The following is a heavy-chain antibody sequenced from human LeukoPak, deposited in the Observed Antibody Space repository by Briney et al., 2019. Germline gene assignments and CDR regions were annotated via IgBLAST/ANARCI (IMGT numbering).Heavy chain of an antibody. V-gene: IGHV3-64*04. Sequence: PGGSLRLSCSASGFTLSQYAMHWVRQAPGKGLEYVSAINSHGGSTYYADSVKGRFTISRDNSKNTLYLQMNSLRAEDTAVYYCAKDLFYYDSSGYFDYWGQGTLVTVSS. CDR2: INSHGGST. CDR3: AKDLFYYDSSGYFDY. D-gene: IGHD3-22*01. J-gene: IGHJ4*02. CDR1: GFTLSQYA.